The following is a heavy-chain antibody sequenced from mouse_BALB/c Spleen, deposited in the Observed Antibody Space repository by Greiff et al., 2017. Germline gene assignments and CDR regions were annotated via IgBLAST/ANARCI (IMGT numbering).Heavy chain of an antibody. D-gene: IGHD2-12*01. Sequence: VKVVESGPGLVAPSQSLSITCTVSGFSLTSYGVHWVRQPPGKGLEWLGVIWAGGSTNYNSALMSRLSISEDNSKRQVFLKMNSLQTDDTAMYYCARELSNVDDGYYAMDYWGEGTSVTVSS. CDR1: GFSLTSYG. J-gene: IGHJ4*01. CDR2: IWAGGST. CDR3: ARELSNVDDGYYAMDY. V-gene: IGHV2-9*02.